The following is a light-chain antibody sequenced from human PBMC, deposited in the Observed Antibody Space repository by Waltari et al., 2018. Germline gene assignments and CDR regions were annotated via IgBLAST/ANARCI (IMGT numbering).Light chain of an antibody. J-gene: IGKJ1*01. CDR2: GAS. CDR3: QQYNAWPRT. CDR1: QGVSSS. Sequence: EIVMTQSPATLSVSPGERATLSCRASQGVSSSLAWYQEKPGQAPRLLISGASTRATGSPGRISGSGSGAEFTLTISSLQSEDAAVYYCQQYNAWPRTFGQGTKLEVK. V-gene: IGKV3-15*01.